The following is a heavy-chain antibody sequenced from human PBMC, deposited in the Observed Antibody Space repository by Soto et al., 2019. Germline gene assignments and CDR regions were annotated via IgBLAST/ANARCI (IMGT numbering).Heavy chain of an antibody. V-gene: IGHV3-21*01. CDR1: GFTFSGYS. J-gene: IGHJ6*03. Sequence: ESGGGLVKPGGSLRLSCAASGFTFSGYSINWVRQAPGKGLEWVSSISSTSTYIYYADSVKGRFTVSRDNAKNSLYLQMNSLRAEDTAVYYCAIGYCAGTSCAHYYYYYMDVWGKGTTVTVSS. CDR3: AIGYCAGTSCAHYYYYYMDV. D-gene: IGHD2-2*03. CDR2: ISSTSTYI.